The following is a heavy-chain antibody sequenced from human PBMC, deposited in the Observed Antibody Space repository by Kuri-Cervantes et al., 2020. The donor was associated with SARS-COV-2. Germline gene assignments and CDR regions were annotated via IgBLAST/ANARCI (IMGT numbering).Heavy chain of an antibody. J-gene: IGHJ4*02. V-gene: IGHV3-30-3*01. CDR2: ISYDGSNK. CDR1: AFTFSSCA. Sequence: LSLTCAASAFTFSSCAMHWVRQAPGKGLEWVAIISYDGSNKYYADSVKGRFTISRDNSKNTLYLQMNSLRAEDTAVYYCARDRVGVHDYWGQGTLVTVSS. CDR3: ARDRVGVHDY. D-gene: IGHD2-21*01.